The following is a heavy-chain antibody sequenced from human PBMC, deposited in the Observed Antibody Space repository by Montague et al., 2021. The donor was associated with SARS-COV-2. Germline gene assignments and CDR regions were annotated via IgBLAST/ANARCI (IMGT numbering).Heavy chain of an antibody. CDR1: GFTFSRYA. V-gene: IGHV3-30-3*01. J-gene: IGHJ6*02. CDR3: ASDFNVNGRSGWHYYYYGMDV. D-gene: IGHD6-19*01. Sequence: SLRLSCAASGFTFSRYAMPWVRQAPGKGLEWVAVISSDGSNKNYADSVKGRFTISRDNSKNTLYLQMNSLRGEDTAVYYCASDFNVNGRSGWHYYYYGMDVWGQGTTVTVSS. CDR2: ISSDGSNK.